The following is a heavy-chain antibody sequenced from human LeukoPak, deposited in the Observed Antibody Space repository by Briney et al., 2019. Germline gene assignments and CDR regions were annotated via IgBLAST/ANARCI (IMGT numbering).Heavy chain of an antibody. CDR1: GVSITSTNW. Sequence: SGTLSLTCGVSGVSITSTNWWSWVRQPPGQGLEWIGEISLTGRTNYNPSLIGRVIMSLDESRNQLSLTLTSVTAADTAMYYCTRESGPYCPFGYWGQGTLVVVPS. CDR2: ISLTGRT. J-gene: IGHJ4*02. V-gene: IGHV4-4*02. CDR3: TRESGPYCPFGY. D-gene: IGHD1-26*01.